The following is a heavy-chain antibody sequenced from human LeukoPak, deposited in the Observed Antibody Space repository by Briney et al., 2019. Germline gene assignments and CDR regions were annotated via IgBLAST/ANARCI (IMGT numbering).Heavy chain of an antibody. D-gene: IGHD6-19*01. V-gene: IGHV3-23*01. CDR2: ISGSGGST. Sequence: GGSLRLSCAASGFTFNSYAMSWVRQAPGKGLEWVSAISGSGGSTYYTDSVKGRFTISRDNSKNTLYLQTNSLRAEDTAVYYCAKLRLFVSSGWLTDFDYWGQGTLVTVSS. J-gene: IGHJ4*02. CDR1: GFTFNSYA. CDR3: AKLRLFVSSGWLTDFDY.